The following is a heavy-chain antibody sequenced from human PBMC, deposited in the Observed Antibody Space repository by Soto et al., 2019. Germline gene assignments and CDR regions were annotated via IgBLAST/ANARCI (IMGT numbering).Heavy chain of an antibody. CDR1: GGSISSGGYY. Sequence: PSETLSLTCTVSGGSISSGGYYWSWIRQHPGKGLEWIGYIYYSGSTYYNPSLKSRVTISVDTSKNQFSLKLSSVTAADTAVYYCARESVSSSWENYGMDVWGQGTTVTVSS. V-gene: IGHV4-31*03. D-gene: IGHD6-13*01. J-gene: IGHJ6*02. CDR2: IYYSGST. CDR3: ARESVSSSWENYGMDV.